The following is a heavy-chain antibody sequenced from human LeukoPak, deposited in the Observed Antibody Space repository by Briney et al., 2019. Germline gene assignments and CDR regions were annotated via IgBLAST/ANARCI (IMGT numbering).Heavy chain of an antibody. CDR3: AKESGSSRHYFDY. V-gene: IGHV3-33*06. J-gene: IGHJ4*02. CDR1: GFTFSSYA. Sequence: TGGSLRLSCAASGFTFSSYAMSWVRQAPGKGLEWVAVIWYDGSNKYYADSVKGRFTISRDNSKNTLYLQMNSLRAEDTAVYYCAKESGSSRHYFDYWGQGTLVTVSS. CDR2: IWYDGSNK. D-gene: IGHD6-13*01.